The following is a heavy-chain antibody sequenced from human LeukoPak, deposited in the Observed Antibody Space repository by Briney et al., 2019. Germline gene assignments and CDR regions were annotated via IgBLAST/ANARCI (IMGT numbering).Heavy chain of an antibody. J-gene: IGHJ6*03. D-gene: IGHD6-13*01. CDR2: IYYSGST. V-gene: IGHV4-39*01. CDR1: GGSISSSSYY. Sequence: SETLSLTCTVSGGSISSSSYYWGWIRQPPGKGLEWIGSIYYSGSTYYNPSLKSRVTISVDTSKNQFSLKLSSVTAADTAVYYCARHSGSSWYPSYYYMDVWGKGTTVTVSS. CDR3: ARHSGSSWYPSYYYMDV.